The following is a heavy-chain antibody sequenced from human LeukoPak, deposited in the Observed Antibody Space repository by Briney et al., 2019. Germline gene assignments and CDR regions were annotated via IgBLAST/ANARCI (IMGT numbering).Heavy chain of an antibody. CDR1: GFTFSSYH. V-gene: IGHV1-46*01. CDR2: IKPRDDST. CDR3: ARDFVWAVDY. D-gene: IGHD3-16*01. J-gene: IGHJ4*02. Sequence: GASVKVSCKAFGFTFSSYHIHWVRQAPGQGLEWMGIIKPRDDSTIYPQKFQGRLIMTWDTSTSTAYMELSSLRSDDTALYYCARDFVWAVDYWGQGSLVTVSS.